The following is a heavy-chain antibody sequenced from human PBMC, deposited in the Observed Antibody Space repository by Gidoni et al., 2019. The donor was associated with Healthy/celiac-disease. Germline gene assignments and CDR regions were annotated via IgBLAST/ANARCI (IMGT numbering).Heavy chain of an antibody. Sequence: QAQLVQSGAEVKKHGASVKVSCKASGYTITGSYMHWVRQAPGQGLEWMGWINPNSGGTNYAQKFQGRVTMTRDTSISTAYMELSRLRSDDTAVYYCARVPEGDCSSTSCYWFWFDPWGQGTLVTVSS. D-gene: IGHD2-2*01. J-gene: IGHJ5*02. CDR2: INPNSGGT. CDR1: GYTITGSY. V-gene: IGHV1-2*02. CDR3: ARVPEGDCSSTSCYWFWFDP.